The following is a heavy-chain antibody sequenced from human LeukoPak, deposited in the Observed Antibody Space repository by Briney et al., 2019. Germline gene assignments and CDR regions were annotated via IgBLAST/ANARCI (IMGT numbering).Heavy chain of an antibody. D-gene: IGHD5-12*01. V-gene: IGHV4-39*01. Sequence: SETLSLTCTVSGGSISTSTYYWGCIRQPPGKGLEWIGTIYYSGTTYYNPSLKSQVTISVDTSKNQFSLNLSSVTAADTAVYYCARRGGYGYFDCWGQGTLVTVSS. J-gene: IGHJ4*02. CDR3: ARRGGYGYFDC. CDR2: IYYSGTT. CDR1: GGSISTSTYY.